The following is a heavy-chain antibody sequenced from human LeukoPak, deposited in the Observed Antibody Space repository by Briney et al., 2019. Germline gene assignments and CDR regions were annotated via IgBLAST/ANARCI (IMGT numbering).Heavy chain of an antibody. J-gene: IGHJ4*02. CDR2: ISGSGGGT. V-gene: IGHV3-23*01. CDR1: GFTPSSDA. D-gene: IGHD3-10*01. CDR3: AKDVESGRSADY. Sequence: GGSLRLSCAASGFTPSSDAMSCGRQAPGKGLEWVSTISGSGGGTYYADSVKGRFTLSRDNSMNTLYLQMNSLRAEDTAVYYCAKDVESGRSADYWGQGTLVTVSS.